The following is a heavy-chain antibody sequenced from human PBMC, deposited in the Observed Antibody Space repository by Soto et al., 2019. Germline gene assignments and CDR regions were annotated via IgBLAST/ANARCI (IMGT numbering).Heavy chain of an antibody. D-gene: IGHD3-10*01. V-gene: IGHV1-46*03. J-gene: IGHJ6*02. CDR2: IDPSGGST. CDR3: ARRDRTMFRGFFGDYYYYPLAI. Sequence: ASVKVSCKASRYIFTNYYIHWVRQAPGQGLEWMGIIDPSGGSTTYAQKFQGRVTMTRDTSTSTVYMELTRLRSEDTAMYYCARRDRTMFRGFFGDYYYYPLAIWAQGTTVPVSS. CDR1: RYIFTNYY.